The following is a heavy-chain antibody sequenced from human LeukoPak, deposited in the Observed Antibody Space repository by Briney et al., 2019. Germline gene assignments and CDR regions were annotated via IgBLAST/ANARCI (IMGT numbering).Heavy chain of an antibody. J-gene: IGHJ6*03. D-gene: IGHD3-9*01. CDR2: INHSGST. CDR3: ARDSSMYDILTGYYYYYMDV. CDR1: GGSFSGYY. V-gene: IGHV4-34*01. Sequence: SETLSLTCAVYGGSFSGYYWSWIRQPPGKGLEWIGEINHSGSTNYNPSLKSRVTISVDTSKNQFSLKLSSVTAADTAVYYCARDSSMYDILTGYYYYYMDVWGKGTTVTISS.